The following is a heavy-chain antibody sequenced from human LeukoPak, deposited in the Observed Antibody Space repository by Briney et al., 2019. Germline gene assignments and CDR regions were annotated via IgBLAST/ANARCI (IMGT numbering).Heavy chain of an antibody. CDR2: ISSSSSHI. CDR3: ARWDSSATSSDY. D-gene: IGHD3-22*01. Sequence: GGSLRLSCAASGFTFSSYSMNWVRQAPGKGLEWVSSISSSSSHIYYADSVKGRFTISRDNAKNSLYLQMNSLRAEDTAVYYCARWDSSATSSDYWGQGTLVTVSS. J-gene: IGHJ4*02. V-gene: IGHV3-21*01. CDR1: GFTFSSYS.